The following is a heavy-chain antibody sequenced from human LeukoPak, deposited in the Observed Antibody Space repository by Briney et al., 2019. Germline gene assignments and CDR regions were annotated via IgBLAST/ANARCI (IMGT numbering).Heavy chain of an antibody. J-gene: IGHJ3*02. CDR2: IIVYNGNT. Sequence: GASVTLSCKASGYTLTSYGISWVRQAPGQGLEWRVWIIVYNGNTNYAHKPQGRVTITTDTSTSTVYTDLRSLRSDAPAGHYFATIYWSGRNGYAHDASTMWGEPTIVTVPS. CDR1: GYTLTSYG. V-gene: IGHV1-18*01. CDR3: ATIYWSGRNGYAHDASTM. D-gene: IGHD2-15*01.